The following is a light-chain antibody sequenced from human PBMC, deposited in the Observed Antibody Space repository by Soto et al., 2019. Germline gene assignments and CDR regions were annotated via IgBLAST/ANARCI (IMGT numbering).Light chain of an antibody. Sequence: AIQLTQSPSSLSASVGDRITITCRASQGISSALAWYQHKPGKAPTLLIYDASTLESGVPSRFSGSGSGTDFSLAINSLQPEDFATYYCHQFNSYPRAFGQGTRLEMK. J-gene: IGKJ5*01. CDR1: QGISSA. CDR2: DAS. V-gene: IGKV1-13*02. CDR3: HQFNSYPRA.